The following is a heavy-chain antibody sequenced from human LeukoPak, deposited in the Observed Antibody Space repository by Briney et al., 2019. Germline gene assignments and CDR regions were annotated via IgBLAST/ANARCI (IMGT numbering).Heavy chain of an antibody. CDR1: GGSISSGGYS. J-gene: IGHJ5*02. V-gene: IGHV4-30-2*01. Sequence: PSETLSLTCAVSGGSISSGGYSWSWIRQPPGKGLEWIGYIYHSGSTYYNPSLKSRVTISVDRSKNQFSLKLSSVTAADTAVYYCARAGGYNYGTNLNWFDPWGQGTLVTVSS. CDR3: ARAGGYNYGTNLNWFDP. D-gene: IGHD5-18*01. CDR2: IYHSGST.